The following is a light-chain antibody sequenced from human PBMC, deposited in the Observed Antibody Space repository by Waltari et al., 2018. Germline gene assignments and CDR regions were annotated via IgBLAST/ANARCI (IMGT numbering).Light chain of an antibody. CDR3: QQYGSSPET. J-gene: IGKJ1*01. Sequence: EIVLTQSPGTLSLSPGERDTLSCRASQRVSSSYLAWYQQKPGQAPRRLIYGASSRATGIPDRFSGSGSGTDFTLTISRLEPEDFAVYYCQQYGSSPETFGQGTKVEIK. CDR1: QRVSSSY. V-gene: IGKV3-20*01. CDR2: GAS.